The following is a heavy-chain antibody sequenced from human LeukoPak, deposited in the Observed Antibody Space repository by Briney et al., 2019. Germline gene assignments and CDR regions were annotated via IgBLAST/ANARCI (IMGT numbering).Heavy chain of an antibody. D-gene: IGHD6-25*01. CDR1: GFTFSSYA. Sequence: GGSLRLSCAASGFTFSSYAMSWVRQAPGKGLEWVSAISGSVGSTYYADSVKGRFTISRDNSKNTLYLQMNSLRAEDAAVYYCAKDRGSGGALRVDYWGQGTLVTVSS. CDR3: AKDRGSGGALRVDY. J-gene: IGHJ4*02. V-gene: IGHV3-23*01. CDR2: ISGSVGST.